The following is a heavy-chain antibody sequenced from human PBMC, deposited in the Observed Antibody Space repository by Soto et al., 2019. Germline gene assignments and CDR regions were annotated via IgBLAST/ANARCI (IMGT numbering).Heavy chain of an antibody. CDR3: ATQLDRLNTFDY. Sequence: ASVKVSCKVSGYTLTELSMHWVRQAPGKGLEWMGGFDPEDGETIYAQKFQGRVTMTEDTSTDTAYMELSSLRSEDTAVYYCATQLDRLNTFDYWGQGTLVTVS. D-gene: IGHD1-1*01. V-gene: IGHV1-24*01. CDR1: GYTLTELS. CDR2: FDPEDGET. J-gene: IGHJ4*02.